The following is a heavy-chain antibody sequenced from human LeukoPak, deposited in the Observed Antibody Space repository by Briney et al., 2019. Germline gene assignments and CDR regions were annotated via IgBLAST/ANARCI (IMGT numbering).Heavy chain of an antibody. Sequence: ASVKVSCKASGYTFTSYGISWVRQAPGQGLEWMGWISAYNGNTNYAQKLQGRVTMTTDTSTSTAYMELRSLRSDGTAVYYCARDRIFITGTTEPWFYWGQGTLVTVSS. D-gene: IGHD1-7*01. CDR1: GYTFTSYG. CDR2: ISAYNGNT. V-gene: IGHV1-18*01. CDR3: ARDRIFITGTTEPWFY. J-gene: IGHJ4*02.